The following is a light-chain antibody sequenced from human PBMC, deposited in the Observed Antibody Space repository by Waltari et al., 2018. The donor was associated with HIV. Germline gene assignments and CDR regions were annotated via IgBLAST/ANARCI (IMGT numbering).Light chain of an antibody. J-gene: IGKJ1*01. CDR1: QGISNY. CDR2: AAS. Sequence: DIQMTQSPSPLSASIGDTVTIPSRASQGISNYLAWFQQKPGEAPKSLIFAASNLQGGVPSKFSGSRSGTDFTLTISSLQPEDVAIYYCQQYHTSWTFGQGTKVEIK. V-gene: IGKV1-16*02. CDR3: QQYHTSWT.